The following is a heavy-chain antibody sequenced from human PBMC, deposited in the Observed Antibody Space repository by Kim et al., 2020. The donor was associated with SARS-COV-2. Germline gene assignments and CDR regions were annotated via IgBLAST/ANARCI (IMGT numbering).Heavy chain of an antibody. D-gene: IGHD3-22*01. CDR1: GFTFSSYS. CDR2: ISSSSYI. J-gene: IGHJ3*02. CDR3: ARAGRITMIVVVEGGAFDI. V-gene: IGHV3-21*01. Sequence: GGSLRLSCAASGFTFSSYSMNWVRQAPGKGLEWVSSISSSSYIYYADSVKGRFTISRDNAKNSLYLQMNSLRAEDTAVYYCARAGRITMIVVVEGGAFDIWGQGTMVPVSS.